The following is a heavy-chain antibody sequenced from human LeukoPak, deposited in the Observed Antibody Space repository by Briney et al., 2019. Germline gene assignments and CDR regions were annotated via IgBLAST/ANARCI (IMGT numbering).Heavy chain of an antibody. D-gene: IGHD4-17*01. V-gene: IGHV1-2*02. Sequence: ASVKVSCKPSGYTFTGFYIHWVRQAPGQGLQWMGWINPKNGATKYSQNFRARVTMTRDTSIDIAYMELSSLTSDDTAIYYCARPTHRLTVTTAIDYWGQGTLVTVSS. J-gene: IGHJ4*02. CDR1: GYTFTGFY. CDR3: ARPTHRLTVTTAIDY. CDR2: INPKNGAT.